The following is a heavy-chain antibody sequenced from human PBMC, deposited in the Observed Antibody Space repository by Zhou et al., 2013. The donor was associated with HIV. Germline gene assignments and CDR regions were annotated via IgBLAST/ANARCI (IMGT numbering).Heavy chain of an antibody. CDR3: ARGRQGYTHPHYYYYMDV. CDR2: IIPIFGTA. D-gene: IGHD1-1*01. J-gene: IGHJ6*03. V-gene: IGHV1-69*05. CDR1: GGTFSSYA. Sequence: QVQLVQSGAEVKKPGSSVKVSCKASGGTFSSYAISWVRQAPGQGLEWMGGIIPIFGTANYAQKFQGRVTITTDESTSTAYMELSSLRSEDTAVYYCARGRQGYTHPHYYYYMDVWGKGTTVTVSS.